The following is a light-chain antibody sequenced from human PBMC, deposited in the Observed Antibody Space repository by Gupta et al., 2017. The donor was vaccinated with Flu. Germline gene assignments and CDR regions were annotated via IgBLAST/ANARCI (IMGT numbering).Light chain of an antibody. V-gene: IGKV3-15*01. CDR2: GPT. J-gene: IGKJ2*03. CDR1: LNLYGN. CDR3: QQYHTWAFS. Sequence: PVSLSGSAGERVTVSCRASLNLYGNLAWYQQKPGQAPRLLMSGPTTRASGVPARFSGDGSGTEFTLTITSLQSEDSAVYYCQQYHTWAFSFGQGTKVEIK.